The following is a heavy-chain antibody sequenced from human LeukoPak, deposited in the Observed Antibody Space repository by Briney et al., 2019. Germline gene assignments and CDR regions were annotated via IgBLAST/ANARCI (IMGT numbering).Heavy chain of an antibody. CDR3: ATRTVRGGSSSFDY. CDR1: GYTLTELS. CDR2: FDPEDGET. Sequence: ASVKVSCKVSGYTLTELSMHWVRQAPGKGLGWRGGFDPEDGETIYAQKFQGRVTMTEDTSTDTAYMELSSLRSEDTAVYYCATRTVRGGSSSFDYWGQGTLVTVSS. D-gene: IGHD3-10*01. J-gene: IGHJ4*02. V-gene: IGHV1-24*01.